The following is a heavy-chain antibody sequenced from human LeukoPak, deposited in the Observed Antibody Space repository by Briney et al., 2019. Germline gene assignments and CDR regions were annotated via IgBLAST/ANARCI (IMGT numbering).Heavy chain of an antibody. CDR2: IKSKTDGGAT. CDR1: GFSFRNAW. V-gene: IGHV3-15*01. CDR3: TTEAYYYDSGAIKYFDY. D-gene: IGHD3-22*01. J-gene: IGHJ4*02. Sequence: GGSLRLSCAASGFSFRNAWMRWVRQAPGKGLEWVGRIKSKTDGGATHYAAPVKGRFTISRDDSKNTLYLQMNSLKTEDTAVYYCTTEAYYYDSGAIKYFDYWGQGTLVTVSS.